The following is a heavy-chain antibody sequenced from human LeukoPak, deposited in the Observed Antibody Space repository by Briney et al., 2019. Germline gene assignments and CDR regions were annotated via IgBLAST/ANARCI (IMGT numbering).Heavy chain of an antibody. CDR2: INPNSGGT. J-gene: IGHJ4*02. CDR3: ARVYYGSGSKPHLDY. V-gene: IGHV1-2*06. CDR1: GYTFTGYY. D-gene: IGHD3-10*01. Sequence: ASVKVSCKASGYTFTGYYMNWVRQAPGQGLEWMGRINPNSGGTNYAQKFQGRVTMTRDTSISTAYMELSRLRSDDTAVYYCARVYYGSGSKPHLDYWGQGTLVTVSS.